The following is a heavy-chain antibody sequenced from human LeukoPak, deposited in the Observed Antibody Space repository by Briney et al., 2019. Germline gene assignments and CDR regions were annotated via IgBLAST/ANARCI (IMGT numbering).Heavy chain of an antibody. CDR1: GGSISSGGSY. CDR2: IYYSGRT. J-gene: IGHJ3*02. V-gene: IGHV4-31*03. Sequence: SETLSLTCTVSGGSISSGGSYWNWIRHYPGKGLEWIGYIYYSGRTYYNPSLKSRVTISLNTSKNQFSLKLSSVTAADTAMYYCARGVGRGGLDAFDIWGQGTMVTVSS. D-gene: IGHD3/OR15-3a*01. CDR3: ARGVGRGGLDAFDI.